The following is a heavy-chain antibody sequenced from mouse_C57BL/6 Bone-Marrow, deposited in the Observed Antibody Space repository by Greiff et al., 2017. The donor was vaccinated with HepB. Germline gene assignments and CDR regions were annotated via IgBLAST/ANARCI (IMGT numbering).Heavy chain of an antibody. CDR3: ARGQQNGGYLYYFDY. CDR1: GFTFSDYG. D-gene: IGHD2-3*01. V-gene: IGHV5-17*01. J-gene: IGHJ2*01. CDR2: ISSGSSTM. Sequence: EVQRVESGGGLVKPGGSLKLSCAASGFTFSDYGMHWVRQAPEKGLEWVAYISSGSSTMYYADTVKGRFTISRDNAKNTLFLQMSSLRSEDTAMYYCARGQQNGGYLYYFDYWGQGTTLTVSS.